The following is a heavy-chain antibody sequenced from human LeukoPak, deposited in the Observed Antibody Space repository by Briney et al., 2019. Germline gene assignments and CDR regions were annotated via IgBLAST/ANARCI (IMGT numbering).Heavy chain of an antibody. CDR1: GGSISSHY. J-gene: IGHJ2*01. Sequence: SETLSLTCTVSGGSISSHYWSWIRQPPGKGLGWVGYIYSSGSTTYNPPLKSRVTISVDTSKNKFSMKRSSVTAADTAVYYCARYYGSGSYQLWYFDLWGRGTLVTVSS. D-gene: IGHD3-10*01. V-gene: IGHV4-59*11. CDR2: IYSSGST. CDR3: ARYYGSGSYQLWYFDL.